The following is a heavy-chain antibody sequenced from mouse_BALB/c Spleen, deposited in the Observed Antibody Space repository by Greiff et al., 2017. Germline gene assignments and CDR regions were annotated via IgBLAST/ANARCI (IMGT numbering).Heavy chain of an antibody. J-gene: IGHJ3*01. Sequence: EVQLVESGAELVKPGASVKLSCTASGFNIKDTYMHWVKQRPEQGLEWIGRIDPANGNTKYDPKFQGKATITADTSSNTAYLQLSSLTSEDTAVYYCARYPSGFAYWGQGTLVTVSA. CDR3: ARYPSGFAY. V-gene: IGHV14-3*02. CDR2: IDPANGNT. CDR1: GFNIKDTY.